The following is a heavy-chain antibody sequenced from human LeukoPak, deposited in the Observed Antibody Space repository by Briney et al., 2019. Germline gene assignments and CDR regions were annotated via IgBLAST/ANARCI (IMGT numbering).Heavy chain of an antibody. CDR2: ISGSSGST. Sequence: PGGSLRLSCAASGFTFSSYAMIWVRQAPGKGLEWVSTISGSSGSTYYADSVKGRFAISRDNSKNTLSLQMNSLRAEDTAVYHCAKDDSYIRFYSWGQGTLVTVSS. J-gene: IGHJ5*01. CDR1: GFTFSSYA. V-gene: IGHV3-23*01. CDR3: AKDDSYIRFYS. D-gene: IGHD3-22*01.